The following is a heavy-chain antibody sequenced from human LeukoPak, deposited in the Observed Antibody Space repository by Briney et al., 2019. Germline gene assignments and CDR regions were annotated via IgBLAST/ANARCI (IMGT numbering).Heavy chain of an antibody. D-gene: IGHD3-3*01. CDR3: TRFLEWLRELEYGMDV. CDR1: GFTFSSYS. Sequence: GGSLRLSCAASGFTFSSYSMNWVRQAPGKGLEWVSYISSSSSTIYYADSVKGRFTISRDNAKNSLYLQMNSLRAEDTAVYYCTRFLEWLRELEYGMDVWGQGTTVTVSS. CDR2: ISSSSSTI. V-gene: IGHV3-48*01. J-gene: IGHJ6*02.